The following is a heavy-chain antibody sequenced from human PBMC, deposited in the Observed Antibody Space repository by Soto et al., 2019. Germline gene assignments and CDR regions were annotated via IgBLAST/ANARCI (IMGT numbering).Heavy chain of an antibody. D-gene: IGHD2-21*01. CDR1: GLPHSSFA. J-gene: IGHJ4*02. CDR2: IYGSGRGI. V-gene: IGHV3-23*05. CDR3: AKDAVYNDGLWLMDH. Sequence: GSLRLSCTASGLPHSSFAMMWVRQAPGKGLECVSGIYGSGRGIEYADSVKGRFTISRDNSKNTVYLQMTDLRADDTAVYYCAKDAVYNDGLWLMDHWGQGTQVTVSS.